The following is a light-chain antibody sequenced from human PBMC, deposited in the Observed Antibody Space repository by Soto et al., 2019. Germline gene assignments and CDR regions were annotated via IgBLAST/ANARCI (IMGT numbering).Light chain of an antibody. CDR1: QSVSSSY. V-gene: IGKV3-20*01. CDR2: GAS. CDR3: QQYGGSPIT. J-gene: IGKJ5*01. Sequence: EIVLTQSPGTLSLSPVERATLSCRASQSVSSSYLAWYQQKPGQAPRLLIYGASSRATGVPVRFSGSGSGTDFTLTISRLEPEDFALYYCQQYGGSPITFGLGTQLDIK.